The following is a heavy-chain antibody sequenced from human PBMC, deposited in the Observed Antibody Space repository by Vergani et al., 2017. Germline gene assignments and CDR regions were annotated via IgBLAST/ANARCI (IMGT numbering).Heavy chain of an antibody. CDR3: ARSRIYYGAGSPDY. D-gene: IGHD3-10*01. Sequence: QLQLQESGPGLVKPSETLSLTCTVSGGSISSSSYYWGWIRQPPGKGLEWIGSIYYSGSTYYNPSLKSRVTISVDTSKNQFSLEVTSVTAADTAVYYCARSRIYYGAGSPDYWGQGTLVTVSS. CDR1: GGSISSSSYY. J-gene: IGHJ4*02. V-gene: IGHV4-39*07. CDR2: IYYSGST.